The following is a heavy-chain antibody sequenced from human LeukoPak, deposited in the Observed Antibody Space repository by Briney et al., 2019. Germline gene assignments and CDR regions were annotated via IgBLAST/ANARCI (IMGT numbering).Heavy chain of an antibody. CDR3: ARLLPIDY. J-gene: IGHJ4*02. V-gene: IGHV3-15*01. CDR1: GFTFTYAS. Sequence: GGSLRLSCTASGFTFTYASINWVRQAPGKGLEGVGRIKSKIDGGTTEYAAPVTGRFTISRDDSKNTVYLQMDSLKTEDTAVYFCARLLPIDYWGQGTLVTVSP. CDR2: IKSKIDGGTT. D-gene: IGHD2-15*01.